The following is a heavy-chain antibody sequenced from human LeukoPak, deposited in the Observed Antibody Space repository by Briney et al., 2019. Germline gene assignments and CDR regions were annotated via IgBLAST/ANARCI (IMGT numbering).Heavy chain of an antibody. CDR3: ARDAFTVSYYYYYYMDV. D-gene: IGHD4-17*01. CDR2: INPNSGGT. CDR1: GYTFTRYY. J-gene: IGHJ6*03. V-gene: IGHV1-2*02. Sequence: GASVKVSCKASGYTFTRYYMHWVRQAPRQGLEWMGCINPNSGGTNYAQKFQGRVTMTRDTSISTAYMELSRLRSDDTAVYYCARDAFTVSYYYYYYMDVWGKGTTVTISS.